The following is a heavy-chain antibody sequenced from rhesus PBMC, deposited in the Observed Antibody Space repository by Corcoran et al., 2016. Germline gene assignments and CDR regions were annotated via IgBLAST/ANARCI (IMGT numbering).Heavy chain of an antibody. CDR2: ISGGCGSS. D-gene: IGHD3-34*01. V-gene: IGHV4-147*01. J-gene: IGHJ5-1*01. CDR3: ANGGPDKDRFDV. Sequence: QLQQQESGPGLVRPSETLSLTCAVAGGSLRHSWWSWTRQPPGKGLEWIGRISGGCGSSSYSPSLRSRATISTDTSRNHISLRLIFVTAADTALYYCANGGPDKDRFDVWGPGVLVTVSS. CDR1: GGSLRHSW.